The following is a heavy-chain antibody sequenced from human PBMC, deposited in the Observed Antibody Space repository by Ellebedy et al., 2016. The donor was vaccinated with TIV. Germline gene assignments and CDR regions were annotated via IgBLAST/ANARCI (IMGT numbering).Heavy chain of an antibody. Sequence: GESLKISXKGSGYRFTKYWIGWVRQMPGKGLEWMGIIYPGDSDTRYSPSFQGQVTISADKSTSIAYLQWSSLKASDTAMYYCARHPEHSSSVYYMDVWGKGTTVIASS. J-gene: IGHJ6*03. CDR2: IYPGDSDT. V-gene: IGHV5-51*01. CDR1: GYRFTKYW. CDR3: ARHPEHSSSVYYMDV. D-gene: IGHD6-6*01.